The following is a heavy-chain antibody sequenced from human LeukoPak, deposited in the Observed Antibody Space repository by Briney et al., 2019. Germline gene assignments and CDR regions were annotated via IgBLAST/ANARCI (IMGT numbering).Heavy chain of an antibody. CDR3: ARVPYYDILTGYYGADY. CDR1: GYTFTSYG. D-gene: IGHD3-9*01. Sequence: EASVKVSCKASGYTFTSYGISWVRQAPGQGLEWMGWISAYNGNTNYAQKLQGRVTMTTDTSTSTAYMELRSLRSDDTAVYYCARVPYYDILTGYYGADYWGQGTLVTVSS. V-gene: IGHV1-18*01. J-gene: IGHJ4*02. CDR2: ISAYNGNT.